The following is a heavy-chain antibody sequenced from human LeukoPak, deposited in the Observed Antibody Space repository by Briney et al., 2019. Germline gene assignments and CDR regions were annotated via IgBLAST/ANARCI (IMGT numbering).Heavy chain of an antibody. CDR1: GYTFTGYY. V-gene: IGHV1-2*02. D-gene: IGHD6-13*01. CDR2: INPNSGGT. J-gene: IGHJ6*03. CDR3: ARDYGSSPPGHMDV. Sequence: ASVKVSCKASGYTFTGYYMHWVRQAPGQGLEWMGWINPNSGGTNYAQKFQGRVTMTRDTSISTAYMELSRLRSDDTAVYYCARDYGSSPPGHMDVWGKGTTVTVSS.